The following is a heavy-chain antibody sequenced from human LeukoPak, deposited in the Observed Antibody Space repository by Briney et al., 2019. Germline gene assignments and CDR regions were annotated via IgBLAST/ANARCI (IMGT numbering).Heavy chain of an antibody. CDR2: IYYSGST. D-gene: IGHD3-10*01. J-gene: IGHJ4*02. CDR1: GGSISSYY. CDR3: ARTKVTMVRGVLYY. Sequence: SETLSLTCTVSGGSISSYYWSWIRQPPGKGLEWIGYIYYSGSTNYNPSLKSRVTISVDTSKNQFSLKLSSVTAADTAVYYCARTKVTMVRGVLYYWGQGTLVTVSS. V-gene: IGHV4-59*12.